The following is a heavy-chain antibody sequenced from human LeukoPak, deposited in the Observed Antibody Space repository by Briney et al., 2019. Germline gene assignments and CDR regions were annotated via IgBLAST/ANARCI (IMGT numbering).Heavy chain of an antibody. CDR1: GGSFSGYY. D-gene: IGHD3-22*01. CDR3: ARVLDSSGYYYGFDP. Sequence: SETLSLTCAVYGGSFSGYYWSWIRQPPGKGLEWIGEINHSGSTNYNPSLKSRVTISVDTSKNQFSLKLSSVTAVDTAVYYCARVLDSSGYYYGFDPWGQGTLVTVSS. CDR2: INHSGST. V-gene: IGHV4-34*01. J-gene: IGHJ5*02.